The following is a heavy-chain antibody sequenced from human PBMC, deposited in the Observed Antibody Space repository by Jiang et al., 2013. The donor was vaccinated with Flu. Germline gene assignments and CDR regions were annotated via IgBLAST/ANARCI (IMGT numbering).Heavy chain of an antibody. J-gene: IGHJ4*02. CDR3: AKVIKGGAPDY. Sequence: GSGGSTYYADSVKGRFTISRDNSKNTLYLQMNSLRAEDTAVYYCAKVIKGGAPDYWGQGTLVTVSS. CDR2: GSGGST. D-gene: IGHD3-10*01. V-gene: IGHV3-23*01.